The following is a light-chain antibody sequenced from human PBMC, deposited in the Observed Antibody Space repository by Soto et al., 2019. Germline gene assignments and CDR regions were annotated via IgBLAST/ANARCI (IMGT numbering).Light chain of an antibody. Sequence: EIVLTQSPATLSLSPGERATLSCRASQSVTSNYLAWYQQKPGQAPRLLIYGASSRATAIPDRFSGSGSGTDFPLTISRLEPEDLAVYHCQQYGASPQTFGQGTKVEIK. CDR2: GAS. V-gene: IGKV3-20*01. J-gene: IGKJ1*01. CDR1: QSVTSNY. CDR3: QQYGASPQT.